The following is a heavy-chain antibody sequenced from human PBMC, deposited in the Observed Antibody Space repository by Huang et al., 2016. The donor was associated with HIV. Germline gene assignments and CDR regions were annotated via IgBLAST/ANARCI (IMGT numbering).Heavy chain of an antibody. J-gene: IGHJ4*02. CDR3: ARRRTHFTFDY. V-gene: IGHV4-39*01. Sequence: KGLEWIGSIFYTGSAHYNPSLARRVTICVDSAKSQLSVRLRSVTAADTAVYYCARRRTHFTFDYWGQGTLVTVSS. CDR2: IFYTGSA.